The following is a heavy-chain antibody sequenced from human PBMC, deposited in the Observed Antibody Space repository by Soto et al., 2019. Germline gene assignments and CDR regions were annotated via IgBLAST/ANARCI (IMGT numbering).Heavy chain of an antibody. CDR2: INHSGST. CDR1: GGSFSCYD. V-gene: IGHV4-34*01. J-gene: IGHJ4*02. D-gene: IGHD3-10*01. Sequence: PSETLSLTCAVYGGSFSCYDWSWIRKPPGKGLEWIGEINHSGSTNYNPSLKSRVTISVDTSKNQFSLKLSSVTAADTAVYYCARGIPSYGSGSYYNDYWGQGTLVTVSS. CDR3: ARGIPSYGSGSYYNDY.